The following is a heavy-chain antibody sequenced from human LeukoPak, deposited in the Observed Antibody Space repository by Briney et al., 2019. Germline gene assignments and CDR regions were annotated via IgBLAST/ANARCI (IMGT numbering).Heavy chain of an antibody. CDR1: GYSFSSYW. CDR3: ARHRKDIGFDS. V-gene: IGHV5-51*01. J-gene: IGHJ4*02. Sequence: GESLKISCKGSGYSFSSYWIGWVRQMPGKGLEWMGIIYPDDSDTRYSPSFQGQVTISADRSIGTAYLQWSSLKASDTAIYYCARHRKDIGFDSWGQGTLVTVSS. CDR2: IYPDDSDT. D-gene: IGHD2-15*01.